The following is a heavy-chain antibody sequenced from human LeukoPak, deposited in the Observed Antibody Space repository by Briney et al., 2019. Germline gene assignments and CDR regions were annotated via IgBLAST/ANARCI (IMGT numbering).Heavy chain of an antibody. V-gene: IGHV4-4*02. Sequence: SETLSLTCALSGGSISSSNWWSWVRQPPGKGLEWIGEIYHSGSTNYNPSLKSRVTISVDKSKNQFSLKLSSVTAADTAVYYCARGGGDYYDSSGFDYWGQGTLVTVSS. CDR3: ARGGGDYYDSSGFDY. J-gene: IGHJ4*02. D-gene: IGHD3-22*01. CDR1: GGSISSSNW. CDR2: IYHSGST.